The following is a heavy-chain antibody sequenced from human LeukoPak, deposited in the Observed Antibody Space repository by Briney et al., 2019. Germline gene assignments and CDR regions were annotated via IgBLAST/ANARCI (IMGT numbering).Heavy chain of an antibody. CDR1: GGSINYRH. Sequence: SATLSLTCTVSGGSINYRHWTWMRQPPGKGLEWIGYIYYTGSTNYNPSLKSRVIISLDTSKNQFSLKLSSVTAADTAVYYCATHNSGTFYNFDSWGQGTLVTVSS. CDR2: IYYTGST. D-gene: IGHD3-10*01. V-gene: IGHV4-59*08. CDR3: ATHNSGTFYNFDS. J-gene: IGHJ4*02.